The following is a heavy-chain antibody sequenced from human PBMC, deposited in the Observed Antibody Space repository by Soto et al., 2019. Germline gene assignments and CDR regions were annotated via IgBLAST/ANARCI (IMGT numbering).Heavy chain of an antibody. CDR3: ARADLLWDSFDL. J-gene: IGHJ4*02. D-gene: IGHD2-2*01. CDR2: ISNSGSST. V-gene: IGHV3-23*05. Sequence: VGSLRLSCAASGFPFRNFAMAWVRQAPGKGLEWVSIISNSGSSTYHGDSVKGRFATSRDNSKGTLSLHMRGVRIDDTAVYFCARADLLWDSFDLWGQGTLVTVSS. CDR1: GFPFRNFA.